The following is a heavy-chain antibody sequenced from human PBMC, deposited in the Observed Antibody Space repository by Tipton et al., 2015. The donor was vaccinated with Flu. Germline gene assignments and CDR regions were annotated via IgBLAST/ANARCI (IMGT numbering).Heavy chain of an antibody. CDR1: GGSFSGYY. CDR2: INHSGST. J-gene: IGHJ4*02. CDR3: ARGIYISSSWYVGRGDPNKNDY. V-gene: IGHV4-34*01. Sequence: LRLSCAVYGGSFSGYYWSWIRQPPGKGLEWIGEINHSGSTNYNPSLKSRVTISVDTSKNQFSLKLSSVTAADTAVYYCARGIYISSSWYVGRGDPNKNDYWGQGTLVTVSS. D-gene: IGHD6-13*01.